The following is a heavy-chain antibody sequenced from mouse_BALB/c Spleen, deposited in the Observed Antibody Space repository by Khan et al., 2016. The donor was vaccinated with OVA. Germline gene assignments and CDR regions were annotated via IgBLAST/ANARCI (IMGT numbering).Heavy chain of an antibody. CDR3: ARAGWDVFAY. CDR1: GYTFTDYV. V-gene: IGHV1-77*01. CDR2: IYPGSDST. D-gene: IGHD4-1*01. J-gene: IGHJ3*01. Sequence: QIQLVQSGPELVKPGASVKMSCKASGYTFTDYVMNWVKQRNGQGLEWIGQIYPGSDSTYYNEKFKGKATLTAARSSSTAYMQLSNLTAEDSAVYFCARAGWDVFAYWGQGTLVTVSA.